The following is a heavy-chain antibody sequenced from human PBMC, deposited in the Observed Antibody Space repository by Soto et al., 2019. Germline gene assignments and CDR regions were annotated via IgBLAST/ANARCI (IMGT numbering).Heavy chain of an antibody. CDR3: AKGGLIAVAGGAVDY. D-gene: IGHD6-19*01. CDR2: ISGSGGST. CDR1: GFTFSSYA. V-gene: IGHV3-23*01. J-gene: IGHJ4*02. Sequence: EVQLLESGGGLVQPGGSLRLSCAASGFTFSSYAMSWVRQAPGKGLEWVSAISGSGGSTYYADSVKGRFTISRDNSKNTLYLQMNSLRADDTAVYYCAKGGLIAVAGGAVDYWGQGTLVTVSS.